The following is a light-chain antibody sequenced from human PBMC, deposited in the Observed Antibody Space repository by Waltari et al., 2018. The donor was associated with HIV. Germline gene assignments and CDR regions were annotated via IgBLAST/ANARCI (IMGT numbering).Light chain of an antibody. CDR2: WAS. Sequence: DIVMTQSPDSLVVSLAERATINCKSSQSVLYSSNNKNYLAWYQQNPGQPPKLLIAWASTRESGVPDRFSGSGSGTDFTLTISSLQAEDVAVYYCQQYYDTPWTFGQGTKVEIK. CDR3: QQYYDTPWT. J-gene: IGKJ1*01. V-gene: IGKV4-1*01. CDR1: QSVLYSSNNKNY.